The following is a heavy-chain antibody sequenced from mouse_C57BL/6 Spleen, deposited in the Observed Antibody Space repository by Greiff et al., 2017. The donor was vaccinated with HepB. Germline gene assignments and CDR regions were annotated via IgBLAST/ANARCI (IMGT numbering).Heavy chain of an antibody. CDR2: INPNNGGT. J-gene: IGHJ4*01. V-gene: IGHV1-22*01. CDR1: GYTFTDYN. Sequence: VQLKQSGPELVKPGASVKMSCKASGYTFTDYNMHWVKQSHGKSLEWIGYINPNNGGTSYNQKFKGKATLTVNKSSRTAYMELRSLTSEDSAVYYCARRGDSNYYAMDYWGQGTSVTVSS. D-gene: IGHD2-5*01. CDR3: ARRGDSNYYAMDY.